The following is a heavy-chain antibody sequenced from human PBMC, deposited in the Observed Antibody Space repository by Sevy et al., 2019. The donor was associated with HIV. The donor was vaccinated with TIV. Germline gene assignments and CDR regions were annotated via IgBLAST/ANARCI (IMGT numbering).Heavy chain of an antibody. D-gene: IGHD6-6*01. CDR3: TRDPVKIIAARLSYYYGMDV. CDR1: GFTFGDYA. CDR2: IRSKAYGGTT. J-gene: IGHJ6*02. Sequence: GSLRLSCTASGFTFGDYAMSWFRQAPGKGLEWVGFIRSKAYGGTTEYAASVKGRFTISRDDSKSIAYLQMNSLKTEDTAVYYCTRDPVKIIAARLSYYYGMDVWGQGTTVTVSS. V-gene: IGHV3-49*03.